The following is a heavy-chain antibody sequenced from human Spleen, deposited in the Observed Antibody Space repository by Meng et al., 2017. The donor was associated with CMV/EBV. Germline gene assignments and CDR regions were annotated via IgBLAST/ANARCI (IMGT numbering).Heavy chain of an antibody. Sequence: SGFSFPDSAMLWVRQASGKGLEWVAFVRYDGSDKYYADSVEGRFTISRDTSKNTLYVQMNSLRPEDTAIYYCAKPFCSANNCQYFDFWGQGTLVTVSS. CDR1: GFSFPDSA. D-gene: IGHD2-15*01. J-gene: IGHJ4*02. CDR2: VRYDGSDK. V-gene: IGHV3-30*02. CDR3: AKPFCSANNCQYFDF.